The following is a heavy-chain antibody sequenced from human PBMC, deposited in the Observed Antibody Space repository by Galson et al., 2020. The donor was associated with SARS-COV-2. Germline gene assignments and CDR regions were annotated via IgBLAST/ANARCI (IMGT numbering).Heavy chain of an antibody. Sequence: GESLKISCAASGFTFSSYAMSWVRQAPGKGLEWVSAISGSGGSTYYADSVKGRFTISRDNSKNTLYLQMNSLRAEDTAVYYCAQRSVYGDYVYWGQGTLVTVSS. V-gene: IGHV3-23*01. J-gene: IGHJ4*02. CDR1: GFTFSSYA. D-gene: IGHD4-17*01. CDR3: AQRSVYGDYVY. CDR2: ISGSGGST.